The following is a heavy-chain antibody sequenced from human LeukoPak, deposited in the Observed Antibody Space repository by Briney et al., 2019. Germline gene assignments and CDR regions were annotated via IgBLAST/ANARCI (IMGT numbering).Heavy chain of an antibody. CDR2: ISSSSSYI. Sequence: TGGSLRLSCAASGFTFSSYSMNWVRQAPGKGLEWVSSISSSSSYIYYADSVKGRFAISRDNAKNSLYLQMNSLRAEDTAVYYCAREGDYYGSESYFNHDAFDIWGQGTMVTVSS. CDR1: GFTFSSYS. D-gene: IGHD3-10*01. J-gene: IGHJ3*02. V-gene: IGHV3-21*01. CDR3: AREGDYYGSESYFNHDAFDI.